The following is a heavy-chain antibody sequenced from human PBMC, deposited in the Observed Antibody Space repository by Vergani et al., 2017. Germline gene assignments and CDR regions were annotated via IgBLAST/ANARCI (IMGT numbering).Heavy chain of an antibody. Sequence: QVQLQESGPGLVKPSETLSLTCTVSGGSISSYYWSWIRPPPGKGLEWIGYIHYSGSTNYNPSLKSRVTISVDTSKNEFSLKLSSVTAADTAVYYCAGARYGYGYYFDGWGQGTLVTVSS. J-gene: IGHJ4*02. CDR1: GGSISSYY. V-gene: IGHV4-59*01. D-gene: IGHD5-18*01. CDR2: IHYSGST. CDR3: AGARYGYGYYFDG.